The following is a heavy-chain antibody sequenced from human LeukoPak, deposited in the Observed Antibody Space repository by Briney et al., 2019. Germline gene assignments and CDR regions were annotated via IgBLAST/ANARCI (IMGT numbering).Heavy chain of an antibody. J-gene: IGHJ4*02. CDR3: AREYVCSAEDYFDY. CDR1: GFTFSSYS. V-gene: IGHV3-21*01. CDR2: ISSGSSYI. D-gene: IGHD2-15*01. Sequence: GGSLRLSCAASGFTFSSYSMKSVRQAPGKGLEWVSSISSGSSYIYYADSVKGRFTVSRDNAKNSLYLQMSSLRAEHTAVYYCAREYVCSAEDYFDYWGQGTLVTVSS.